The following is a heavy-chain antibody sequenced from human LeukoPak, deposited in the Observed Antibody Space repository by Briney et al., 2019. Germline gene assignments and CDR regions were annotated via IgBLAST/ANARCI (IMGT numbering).Heavy chain of an antibody. CDR3: ARQQQLGPYYNHYMDV. D-gene: IGHD6-13*01. Sequence: ASVRVSCKASGYTFTSYDINWVRQATGQGLEWMGWMNPNSGNTGYAQRFQGRVTMTRNTSISTAYMELSSLRSEDTAVYYCARQQQLGPYYNHYMDVWGKGTTVTISS. V-gene: IGHV1-8*02. CDR2: MNPNSGNT. CDR1: GYTFTSYD. J-gene: IGHJ6*03.